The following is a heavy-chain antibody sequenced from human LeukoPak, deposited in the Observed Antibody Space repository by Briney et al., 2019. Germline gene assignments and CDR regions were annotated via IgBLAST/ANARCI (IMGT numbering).Heavy chain of an antibody. D-gene: IGHD6-13*01. V-gene: IGHV3-7*01. Sequence: GGSLRLSCAASGFTFSSYWMSWVRQAPGKGLEWVANIKEDEGEKYYVDSVRGRFTISRDNAKNSLYLLVNSLRAEDTAVYYCAKERSRQQLVPDPWGQGTLVTVSS. CDR1: GFTFSSYW. CDR3: AKERSRQQLVPDP. J-gene: IGHJ5*02. CDR2: IKEDEGEK.